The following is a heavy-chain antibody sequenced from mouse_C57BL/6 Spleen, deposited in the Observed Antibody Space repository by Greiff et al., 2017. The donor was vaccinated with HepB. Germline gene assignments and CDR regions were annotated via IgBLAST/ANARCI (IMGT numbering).Heavy chain of an antibody. J-gene: IGHJ2*01. D-gene: IGHD5-2*01. CDR3: RISTINA. CDR1: GYNIKDIY. Sequence: EVQLQQSGAELVKPAASLKLSCTASGYNIKDIYIHWVKQRPEKGLERIRRTDPANGNTKYDPKFQGKATITADPSSNTAYLQLNSLTSEDTAVYYCRISTINAWGQGTTLTGSS. CDR2: TDPANGNT. V-gene: IGHV14-3*02.